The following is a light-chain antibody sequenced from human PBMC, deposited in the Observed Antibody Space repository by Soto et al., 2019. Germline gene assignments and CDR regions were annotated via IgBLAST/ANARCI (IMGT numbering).Light chain of an antibody. CDR2: NTS. J-gene: IGLJ2*01. CDR3: LLYYGGAGV. CDR1: TGAVTSGYY. V-gene: IGLV7-43*01. Sequence: QAVVTQEPSLTVSPGGTVTLTCASSTGAVTSGYYPNWFQQKPGQAPRALIDNTSNKHSWTPARFSVSLLGGKAALTLSGVQPEDEAEYYCLLYYGGAGVFGGGTKLTVL.